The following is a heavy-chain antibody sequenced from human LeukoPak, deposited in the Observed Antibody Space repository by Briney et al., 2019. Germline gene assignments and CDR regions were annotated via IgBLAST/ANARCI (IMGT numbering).Heavy chain of an antibody. CDR2: ISYDGSNT. Sequence: GRSLRLSCAASGFTFSSYAIHWVRQAPGKGLEWVAVISYDGSNTYYADSVKGRFAISRDDSKNTLYLQMNSLRAEDTAVYYCAKNHYYYDTGGPIDLWGRGTLVTVSS. CDR3: AKNHYYYDTGGPIDL. J-gene: IGHJ2*01. V-gene: IGHV3-30*18. CDR1: GFTFSSYA. D-gene: IGHD3-22*01.